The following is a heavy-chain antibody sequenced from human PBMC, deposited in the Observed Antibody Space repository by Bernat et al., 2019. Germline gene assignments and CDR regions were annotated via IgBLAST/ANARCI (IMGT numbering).Heavy chain of an antibody. J-gene: IGHJ6*02. CDR2: IYYSGST. CDR3: ARHSRRGTNRVGDYYYYYGMDV. D-gene: IGHD1-14*01. CDR1: GGSISSSSYY. Sequence: QLQLQESGPGLVKPSETLSLTCTVSGGSISSSSYYWGWIRQPPGKGLEWIGSIYYSGSTYYNPSLKSRVTISVDTSKNQFSLKLSSVTAADTAVYYCARHSRRGTNRVGDYYYYYGMDVWGQGTTVTVSS. V-gene: IGHV4-39*01.